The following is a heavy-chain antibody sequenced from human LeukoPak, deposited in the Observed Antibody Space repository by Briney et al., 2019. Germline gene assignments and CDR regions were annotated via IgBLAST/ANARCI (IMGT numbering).Heavy chain of an antibody. CDR3: ARGFSH. CDR1: GGSFNNYY. Sequence: PSETLSLTCAVFGGSFNNYYWSWLRQPPGKGLEWIGEISHSGDTNYNPSLKSRVTMSLDTFKNQFFLNLNSVTAADTAVYYCARGFSHWGQGTLVTVSS. J-gene: IGHJ4*02. CDR2: ISHSGDT. V-gene: IGHV4-34*01.